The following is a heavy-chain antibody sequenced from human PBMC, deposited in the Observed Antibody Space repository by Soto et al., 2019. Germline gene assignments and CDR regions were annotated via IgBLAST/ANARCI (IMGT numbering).Heavy chain of an antibody. CDR3: ARAWWELLGYYYYGMDV. D-gene: IGHD1-26*01. V-gene: IGHV3-9*01. Sequence: PGGSLRLSCAASGFTFDEYAMHWVRQAPGKGLEWVSGISWNSGSIGYADSVKGRFTISRDNAKNSLYLQMNSLRAEDTALYYCARAWWELLGYYYYGMDVWGHGPTVTVSS. CDR2: ISWNSGSI. CDR1: GFTFDEYA. J-gene: IGHJ6*02.